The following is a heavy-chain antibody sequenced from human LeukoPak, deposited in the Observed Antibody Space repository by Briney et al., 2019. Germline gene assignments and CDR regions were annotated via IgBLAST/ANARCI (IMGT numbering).Heavy chain of an antibody. CDR2: IRYDGSNK. CDR3: ARGEDAAMVTGGYNWFDP. V-gene: IGHV3-30*02. CDR1: GFTFSSYG. Sequence: GGSLRLSCAASGFTFSSYGMHWVRQAPGKGLEWVAFIRYDGSNKYYADSVEGRFTISRDNAKNSLYLQMNSLRAEDTAVYYCARGEDAAMVTGGYNWFDPWGQGTLVTVSS. D-gene: IGHD5-18*01. J-gene: IGHJ5*02.